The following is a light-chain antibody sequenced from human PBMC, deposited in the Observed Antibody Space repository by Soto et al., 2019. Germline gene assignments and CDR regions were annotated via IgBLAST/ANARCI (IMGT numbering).Light chain of an antibody. V-gene: IGKV3-20*01. CDR3: EQYGSSPRA. Sequence: VLTQSPGTLSLSPGERATLSCRASQSVSNNYLTWYQQKPGQAPRLLIYDAFRRATGIPDKFSGRGSGTDFTLTISRLEPEDFAVYYCEQYGSSPRAFGQGTKVDIK. J-gene: IGKJ1*01. CDR1: QSVSNNY. CDR2: DAF.